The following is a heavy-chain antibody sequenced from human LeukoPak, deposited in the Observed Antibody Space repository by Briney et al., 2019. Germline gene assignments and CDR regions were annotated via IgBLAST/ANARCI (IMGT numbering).Heavy chain of an antibody. CDR2: ISSSSSYI. V-gene: IGHV3-21*01. D-gene: IGHD3-10*02. CDR3: AELGITMIGGV. Sequence: GGSLRLSCAASGFTFTSYSMNWVRQAPGKGLEWVSSISSSSSYIYYADSVKGRFTISRDNAKNSLYLQMNSLRAEDTAVYYCAELGITMIGGVWGKGTTVTISS. CDR1: GFTFTSYS. J-gene: IGHJ6*04.